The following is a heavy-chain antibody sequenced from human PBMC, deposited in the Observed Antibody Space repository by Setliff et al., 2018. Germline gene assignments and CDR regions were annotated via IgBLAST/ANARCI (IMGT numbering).Heavy chain of an antibody. Sequence: GGSLRLSCAASGITFSKYAMHWVRQAPGKGLEWISFISYDGGNKYYADSVKGRFTISRDNSKNTLYLQMNSLRAEDTALYYCARALDSSGYYHAFDIWGQGTMVTVSS. CDR2: ISYDGGNK. J-gene: IGHJ3*02. V-gene: IGHV3-30-3*01. D-gene: IGHD3-22*01. CDR3: ARALDSSGYYHAFDI. CDR1: GITFSKYA.